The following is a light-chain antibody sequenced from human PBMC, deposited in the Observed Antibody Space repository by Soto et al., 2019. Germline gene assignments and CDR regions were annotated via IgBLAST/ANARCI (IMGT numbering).Light chain of an antibody. Sequence: AIQMTQSPSSLSASVGDRVTITCRASQAIRNDLGWYQQKPEKAPKLLIYAASSLQSGVPSRFSGSGSGTDFTLTISSLQPEDFATYYCLQDYNYPRTFGQGTKVEIK. CDR2: AAS. CDR1: QAIRND. CDR3: LQDYNYPRT. V-gene: IGKV1-6*01. J-gene: IGKJ1*01.